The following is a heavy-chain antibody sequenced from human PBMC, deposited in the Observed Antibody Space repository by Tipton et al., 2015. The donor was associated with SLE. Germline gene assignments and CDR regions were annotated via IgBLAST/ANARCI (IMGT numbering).Heavy chain of an antibody. D-gene: IGHD6-13*01. Sequence: GSLRLSCAASGFNFDRSPMSWVRQAPGKGLEWVSAISAGGGGTYYADSVKGRSTISRDNSKNSLYLQMSSLRPEDTAWYYCAKDMGDTATGIQSLEYWGQGTLVTVSS. CDR1: GFNFDRSP. V-gene: IGHV3-43*02. CDR3: AKDMGDTATGIQSLEY. J-gene: IGHJ4*02. CDR2: ISAGGGGT.